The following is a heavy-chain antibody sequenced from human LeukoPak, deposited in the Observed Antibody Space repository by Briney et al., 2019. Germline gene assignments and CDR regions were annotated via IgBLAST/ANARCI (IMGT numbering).Heavy chain of an antibody. V-gene: IGHV3-23*01. J-gene: IGHJ4*02. CDR2: ISGSGGST. Sequence: SLRXSCXAXGFTFXXYAMSWVRQAPGKGLEWVSAISGSGGSTYYADSVKGRFTISRDNSKNTLYLQMNSLRAEDTAVYYCGRDSSSQRPKRYFDYWGQGTLVTVSS. CDR1: GFTFXXYA. CDR3: GRDSSSQRPKRYFDY. D-gene: IGHD6-6*01.